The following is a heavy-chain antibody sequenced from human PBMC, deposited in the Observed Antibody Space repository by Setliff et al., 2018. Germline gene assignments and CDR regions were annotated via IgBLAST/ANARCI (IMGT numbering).Heavy chain of an antibody. J-gene: IGHJ4*02. V-gene: IGHV4-4*08. CDR3: ARSGDYIWGSYRPYYFDH. CDR1: GGSISVYY. CDR2: ISSGST. Sequence: LSETLSLTCTVSGGSISVYYWTWFRQPPGKGLEWIGYISSGSTNYNPSLKSRVTISVDTSKNQFSLKLSSVTAADTAVYYCARSGDYIWGSYRPYYFDHWGQGTLVTVSS. D-gene: IGHD3-16*02.